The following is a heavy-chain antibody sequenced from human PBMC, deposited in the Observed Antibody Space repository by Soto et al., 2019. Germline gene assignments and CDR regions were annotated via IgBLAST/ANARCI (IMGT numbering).Heavy chain of an antibody. CDR3: ARGPRMLAEGIGDY. D-gene: IGHD1-26*01. Sequence: QVQLVESGGGVVQPGRSLRLSCEASGFTFSNYGMHWVRQAPGKGLEWVAVIYHDGNIKYYADSVKGRFTSSRDNSKNTLYLEMNNLRAEDTAVYYCARGPRMLAEGIGDYWGQGTLLTVSS. CDR2: IYHDGNIK. CDR1: GFTFSNYG. J-gene: IGHJ4*02. V-gene: IGHV3-33*01.